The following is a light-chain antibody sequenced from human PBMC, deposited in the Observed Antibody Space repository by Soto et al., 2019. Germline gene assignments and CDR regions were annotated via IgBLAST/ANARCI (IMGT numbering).Light chain of an antibody. J-gene: IGKJ5*01. V-gene: IGKV3D-15*01. CDR1: QGIGET. CDR2: GAS. CDR3: QQYTGQPTT. Sequence: ESVLTPSPATLSVSPGEGVTLSCIASQGIGETLDWYQHKHCNAPRLLIYGASTRAAGIPERLSGSGHGTDLTSTTTRIENEDSAVYFCQQYTGQPTTFGQGTRLEIK.